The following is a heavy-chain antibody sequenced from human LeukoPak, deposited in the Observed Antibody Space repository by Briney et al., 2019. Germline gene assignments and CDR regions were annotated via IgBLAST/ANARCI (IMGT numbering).Heavy chain of an antibody. D-gene: IGHD3-22*01. Sequence: ESGPALVKPTQTLTLTCTFSGFSLRTSGMSVSWIRQAPGKALEWLARIDWDDDKYYSTSLKTRLTISQDTSKNQVVPTLTNMDSVDTATYYCARIGDYYDSRGYSDYWGQGILVTVSS. V-gene: IGHV2-70*11. CDR2: IDWDDDK. J-gene: IGHJ4*02. CDR3: ARIGDYYDSRGYSDY. CDR1: GFSLRTSGMS.